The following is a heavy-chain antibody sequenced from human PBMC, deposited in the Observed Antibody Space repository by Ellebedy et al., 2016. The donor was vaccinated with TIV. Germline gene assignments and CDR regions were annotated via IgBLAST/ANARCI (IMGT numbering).Heavy chain of an antibody. CDR3: ARVGTDLVIVEEYYYYMDV. Sequence: SETLSLTCVVSDGSLRPYYWTWIRQSPGRGLEWIGYAYYSGSTDYNPSLESRVTISVDSSKNQISLRLTSVTAADSAVYYCARVGTDLVIVEEYYYYMDVWGKGTTVTVSS. CDR1: DGSLRPYY. CDR2: AYYSGST. J-gene: IGHJ6*03. D-gene: IGHD2/OR15-2a*01. V-gene: IGHV4-59*01.